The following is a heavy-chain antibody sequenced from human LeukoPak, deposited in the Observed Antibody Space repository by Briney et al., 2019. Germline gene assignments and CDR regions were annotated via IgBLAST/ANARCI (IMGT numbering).Heavy chain of an antibody. CDR1: GGSFSGYY. V-gene: IGHV4-59*01. Sequence: PSETLSLTCAVYGGSFSGYYWSWIRQPPGKGLEWIGYIHYSGSTNYNPSLKSRVTISADTSKNQFSLKLSSVAAADTAVYYCARTFWGTYIDYWGQGTLVTVFS. D-gene: IGHD3-16*01. CDR3: ARTFWGTYIDY. CDR2: IHYSGST. J-gene: IGHJ4*02.